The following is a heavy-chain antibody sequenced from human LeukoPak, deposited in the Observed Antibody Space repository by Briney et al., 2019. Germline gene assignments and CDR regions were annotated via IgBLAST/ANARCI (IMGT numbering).Heavy chain of an antibody. CDR1: GFTFSNYW. CDR2: IKYDGSET. Sequence: GGSLRLSCVASGFTFSNYWMSWVRQAPGKGLEWVANIKYDGSETDYVESVKGRFTISRDNAKNSLYLQMNSLSVEDTGVYYCARGSSTSPNWFDPWGQGTLVTVSS. J-gene: IGHJ5*02. D-gene: IGHD2-2*01. CDR3: ARGSSTSPNWFDP. V-gene: IGHV3-7*01.